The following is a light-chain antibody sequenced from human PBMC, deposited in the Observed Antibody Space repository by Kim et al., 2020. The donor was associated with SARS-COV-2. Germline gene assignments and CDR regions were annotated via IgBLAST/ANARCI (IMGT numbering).Light chain of an antibody. V-gene: IGKV1-27*01. CDR3: QKNNSAPWT. Sequence: VPVGNRVTITCRASQGITNSLAWYQQKPGKGPQLLISAASALQSGVPSRFSGIGSGTDFTLTISSLKPEDVATYYCQKNNSAPWTFGQGTKVDIK. CDR2: AAS. CDR1: QGITNS. J-gene: IGKJ1*01.